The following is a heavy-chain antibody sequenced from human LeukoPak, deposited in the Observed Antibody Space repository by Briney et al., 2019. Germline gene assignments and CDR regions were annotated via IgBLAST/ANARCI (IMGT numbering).Heavy chain of an antibody. J-gene: IGHJ5*02. CDR1: GFNVSSYG. CDR2: LYSNGGK. Sequence: PGGSLRLSCVAPGFNVSSYGMSSVRQAPGKAPEWVSLLYSNGGKYYADSVQGRFIISRDNSKNTLYLQMNNLRVEDTAVYHCVRDRAEGRAWVEFDPWGQGTVVTGSS. CDR3: VRDRAEGRAWVEFDP. V-gene: IGHV3-66*03.